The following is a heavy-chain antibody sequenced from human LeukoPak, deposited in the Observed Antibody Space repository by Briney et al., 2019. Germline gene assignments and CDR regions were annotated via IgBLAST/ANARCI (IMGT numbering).Heavy chain of an antibody. CDR3: ARKGSYGSVFDP. J-gene: IGHJ5*02. CDR2: ISSSGSTI. Sequence: GGSLRLSCAASGFTFSDYFMSWIRQAPGKGLEWVSYISSSGSTIYYADSVKGRFTISRDNAKNSLYLRMNSLRAEDTAVYYCARKGSYGSVFDPWGQGTLVTVSS. CDR1: GFTFSDYF. V-gene: IGHV3-11*01. D-gene: IGHD3-10*01.